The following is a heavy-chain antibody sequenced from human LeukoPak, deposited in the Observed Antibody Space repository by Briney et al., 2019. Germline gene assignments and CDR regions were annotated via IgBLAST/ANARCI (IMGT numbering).Heavy chain of an antibody. CDR2: INKDGSER. V-gene: IGHV3-7*01. D-gene: IGHD4-17*01. CDR3: ARESKGRSKIDY. Sequence: GGSLRLSCAASGLTFSGYLRSWVRQAPGKGLEWVANINKDGSERYNVDSVTDSFHISRDNANKSLYLKMNSLRAEDTSVSYCARESKGRSKIDYWGQGTLVTVSS. CDR1: GLTFSGYL. J-gene: IGHJ4*02.